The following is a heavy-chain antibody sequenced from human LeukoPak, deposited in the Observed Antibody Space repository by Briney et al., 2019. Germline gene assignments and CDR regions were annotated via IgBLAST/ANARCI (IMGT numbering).Heavy chain of an antibody. Sequence: PGGSLRLSCAASGFTFTTYYMSWVRQAPGKGLEWVANINQDGGEKNYVDSVKGRFTISRDNAKNSLYLQMNSLRAEDTAVYYCARDRNYLPDAFDIWGQGTMVTVSS. CDR3: ARDRNYLPDAFDI. CDR1: GFTFTTYY. V-gene: IGHV3-7*01. D-gene: IGHD5-24*01. CDR2: INQDGGEK. J-gene: IGHJ3*02.